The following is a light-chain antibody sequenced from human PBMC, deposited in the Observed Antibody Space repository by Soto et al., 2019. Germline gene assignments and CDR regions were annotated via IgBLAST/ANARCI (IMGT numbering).Light chain of an antibody. CDR1: QDIRTE. J-gene: IGKJ1*01. CDR2: ATS. CDR3: LQDYSYPRT. Sequence: AIQMTQSPSSLSASVGDRVTITCRASQDIRTELGWYQQKPGNAAKLLIYATSILQSEVPSRFIAIGSCTDFTLTISSLQPEDFATYYCLQDYSYPRTFGQGTKVEIK. V-gene: IGKV1-6*01.